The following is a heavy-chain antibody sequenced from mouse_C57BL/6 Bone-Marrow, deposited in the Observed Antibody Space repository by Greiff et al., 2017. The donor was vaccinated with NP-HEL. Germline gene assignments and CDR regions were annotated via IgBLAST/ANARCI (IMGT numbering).Heavy chain of an antibody. D-gene: IGHD1-1*01. J-gene: IGHJ1*03. V-gene: IGHV1-26*01. CDR3: ARDGVYYYGSSDVNWYFEV. CDR1: GYTFTDYY. CDR2: INPNNGGT. Sequence: VQLKQSGPELVKPGASVKISCKASGYTFTDYYMNWVKQSHGKSLEWIGDINPNNGGTSYNQKFKGKATLTVGKSSSTAYMELRSLTSEDAAVYYCARDGVYYYGSSDVNWYFEVWGTGTTVTVSS.